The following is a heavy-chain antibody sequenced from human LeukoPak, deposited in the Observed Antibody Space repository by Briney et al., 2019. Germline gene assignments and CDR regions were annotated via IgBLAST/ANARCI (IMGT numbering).Heavy chain of an antibody. V-gene: IGHV4-38-2*02. CDR2: FYHSGTT. D-gene: IGHD3-3*01. Sequence: SETLSPTCNVSGYSISARYCWGWMRQPPGKGLEWIGCFYHSGTTYRNLALKSRVTISADTSTNQVSLKLTSVSAADTAVYYCARFRRGDFAIDFWGQGTLVSVSP. J-gene: IGHJ4*02. CDR1: GYSISARYC. CDR3: ARFRRGDFAIDF.